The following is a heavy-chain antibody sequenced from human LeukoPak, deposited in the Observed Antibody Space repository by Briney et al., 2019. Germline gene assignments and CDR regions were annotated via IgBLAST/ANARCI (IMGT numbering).Heavy chain of an antibody. V-gene: IGHV4-61*01. CDR3: ASGLWFGELSQGPVDY. CDR1: GDSINNNSYY. D-gene: IGHD3-10*01. J-gene: IGHJ4*02. Sequence: PSETLSLTCTVSGDSINNNSYYWSWIRQPPGKGLEWIGYIYYSGSTNYNPSLKSRVTISVDTSKNQFSLKLSSVTAADTAVYYCASGLWFGELSQGPVDYWGQGTLVTVSS. CDR2: IYYSGST.